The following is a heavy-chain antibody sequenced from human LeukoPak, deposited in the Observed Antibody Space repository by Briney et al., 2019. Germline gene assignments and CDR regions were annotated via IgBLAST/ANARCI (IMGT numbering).Heavy chain of an antibody. J-gene: IGHJ3*02. Sequence: SETLSLTCTVSGDSITDTNYYWAWIRQPPGKGLEWIGSIYYNGDTYYNPFLTSRVTISVDTSKNQFSLKLSSVTAADTAVYYCARETPLDAFDIWGQGTMVTVSS. CDR3: ARETPLDAFDI. CDR1: GDSITDTNYY. V-gene: IGHV4-39*07. CDR2: IYYNGDT.